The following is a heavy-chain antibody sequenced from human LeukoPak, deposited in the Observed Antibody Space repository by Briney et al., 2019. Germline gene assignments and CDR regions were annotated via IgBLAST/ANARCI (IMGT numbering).Heavy chain of an antibody. D-gene: IGHD2-2*01. CDR1: GYTFTGYY. CDR2: INPNSGGT. CDR3: ARGYWRYCSTTSCYLFDY. V-gene: IGHV1-2*02. Sequence: ASVKVSCKASGYTFTGYYMHWVRQAPGQGLEWMGWINPNSGGTNYAHKFQGRVTMTRDTSITTTYMVLSSDDTAVYYCARGYWRYCSTTSCYLFDYWGQGTLVTVSS. J-gene: IGHJ4*02.